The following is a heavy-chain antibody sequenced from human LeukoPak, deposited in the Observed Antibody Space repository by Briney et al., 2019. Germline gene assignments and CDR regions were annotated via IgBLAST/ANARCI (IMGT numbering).Heavy chain of an antibody. J-gene: IGHJ2*01. CDR1: GYTFTSYG. D-gene: IGHD3-22*01. Sequence: GASVKVSCKASGYTFTSYGISWVRQAPGQGLEWMGWISAYNGNTNYAQKLQGRVTMTTDTSTSTAYMELRSLRSDDTAVDYCARIFRNTYYYDSSGYYPYWYFDLWGRGTLVTVSS. CDR3: ARIFRNTYYYDSSGYYPYWYFDL. CDR2: ISAYNGNT. V-gene: IGHV1-18*01.